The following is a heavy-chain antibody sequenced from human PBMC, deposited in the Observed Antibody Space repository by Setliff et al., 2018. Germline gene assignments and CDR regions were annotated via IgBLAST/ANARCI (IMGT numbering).Heavy chain of an antibody. D-gene: IGHD1-1*01. CDR3: ARTGTYRYFDY. V-gene: IGHV4-31*03. Sequence: SETLSLTCTVSGGSFSSGGYYWNWIRQHPGKGLEWIGYIYYSGTTYSNPTLKSRVTMSVDTSKNQFSLKLNSVTAADTATYYCARTGTYRYFDYWGQGILVTVSS. J-gene: IGHJ4*02. CDR2: IYYSGTT. CDR1: GGSFSSGGYY.